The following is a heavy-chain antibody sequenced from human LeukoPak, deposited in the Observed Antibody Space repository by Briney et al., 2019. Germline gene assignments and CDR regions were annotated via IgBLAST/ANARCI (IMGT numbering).Heavy chain of an antibody. CDR1: GYTFTSYG. D-gene: IGHD3-3*01. J-gene: IGHJ6*02. CDR3: ARSAYYDLKGNYYYYGMDV. V-gene: IGHV1-8*01. Sequence: GASVKVSCKASGYTFTSYGINWVRQATGQGLEWMGWMNPNSGNTGYAQKFQGRVTMTRNTSISTAYMELSSLRSEDTAVYYCARSAYYDLKGNYYYYGMDVWGQGTTVTVSS. CDR2: MNPNSGNT.